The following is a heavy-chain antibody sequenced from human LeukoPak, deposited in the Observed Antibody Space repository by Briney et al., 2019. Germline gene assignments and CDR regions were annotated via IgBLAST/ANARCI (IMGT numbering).Heavy chain of an antibody. CDR1: GGTXSSYX. D-gene: IGHD1-26*01. J-gene: IGHJ4*02. CDR2: IIPIFGTA. Sequence: SGGTXSSYXXSXVRQAPGQGLEWMGGIIPIFGTANYAQKFQGRVTITTDESTSTAYMELSSLRSEDTAVYYCASGAEYFDYWGQGTLVTVSS. V-gene: IGHV1-69*05. CDR3: ASGAEYFDY.